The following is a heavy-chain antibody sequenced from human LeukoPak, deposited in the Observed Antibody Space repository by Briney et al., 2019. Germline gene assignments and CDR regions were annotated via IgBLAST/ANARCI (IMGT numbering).Heavy chain of an antibody. V-gene: IGHV1-2*02. J-gene: IGHJ6*03. CDR1: GYTFTGYY. D-gene: IGHD3-10*01. CDR2: INPNSGGT. Sequence: GASVKVSCKASGYTFTGYYMHWVRQAPGQGLEWMGWINPNSGGTNYAQKFQGRVTMTRDTSISTAYMELSRLRSDDTAVYYCAMVPVRRFGYYYMDVWGKGTTVTVSS. CDR3: AMVPVRRFGYYYMDV.